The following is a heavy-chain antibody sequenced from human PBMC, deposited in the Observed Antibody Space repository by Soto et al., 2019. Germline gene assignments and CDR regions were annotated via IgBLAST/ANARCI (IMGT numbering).Heavy chain of an antibody. CDR2: SSANDGGT. J-gene: IGHJ4*01. CDR1: DSVFVTSV. CDR3: ARGGGRHLSPLET. V-gene: IGHV1-18*01. Sequence: QALLDQSGPEVKKPGDSVRISCWLYDSVFVTSVITWLRQAPGQGPEWLGWSSANDGGTLSAMKFTDRLVMSTDPMRNMSYLQLLDVTSDAAAGYFCARGGGRHLSPLETWGHGTPVTVSS. D-gene: IGHD3-16*01.